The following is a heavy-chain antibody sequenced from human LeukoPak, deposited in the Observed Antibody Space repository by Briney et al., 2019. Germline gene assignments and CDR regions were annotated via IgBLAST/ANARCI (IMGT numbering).Heavy chain of an antibody. CDR3: TRVNLRGSQYNWFDH. V-gene: IGHV1-69*08. D-gene: IGHD1-26*01. CDR1: GGTFGSHT. J-gene: IGHJ5*02. CDR2: ITPVINSA. Sequence: VKVSCKTSGGTFGSHTFGWVRQAPGQGLEWMGRITPVINSAKYAQKFRDRLTITADTITVTAYMELSSLTPDDTAVYYCTRVNLRGSQYNWFDHWGQGTRVIVSS.